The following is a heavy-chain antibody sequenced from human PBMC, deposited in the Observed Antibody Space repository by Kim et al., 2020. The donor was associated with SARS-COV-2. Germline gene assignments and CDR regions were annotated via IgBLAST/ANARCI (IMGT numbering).Heavy chain of an antibody. V-gene: IGHV4-59*08. CDR1: GHSISSHY. CDR2: INHSGST. Sequence: SETLSPTCTVSGHSISSHYWSWIRQPPGKGLEWIGYINHSGSTDYNPSQKSRVPISIVTSKNQPTLKPSSVNATDTAVYFFARRTAIVGASWFDSWCQG. CDR3: ARRTAIVGASWFDS. J-gene: IGHJ4*02. D-gene: IGHD1-26*01.